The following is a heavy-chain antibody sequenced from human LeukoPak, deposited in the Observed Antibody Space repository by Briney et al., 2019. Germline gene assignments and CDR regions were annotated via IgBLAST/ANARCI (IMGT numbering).Heavy chain of an antibody. D-gene: IGHD3-22*01. J-gene: IGHJ4*02. V-gene: IGHV3-7*01. CDR3: ARSRLYKYDSSGYYDRAPFDY. CDR2: IKQDGSEK. Sequence: GGSLRLSCAASGFIISTYWMSWVRQAPGTGLEWVANIKQDGSEKYYVDSVKGRFTISRDNAKNSLYLQMNGLRAEDTAVYYCARSRLYKYDSSGYYDRAPFDYWGQGSLVTVSS. CDR1: GFIISTYW.